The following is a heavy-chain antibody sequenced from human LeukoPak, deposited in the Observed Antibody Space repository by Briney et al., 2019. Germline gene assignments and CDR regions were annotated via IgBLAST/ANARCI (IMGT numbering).Heavy chain of an antibody. V-gene: IGHV3-23*01. J-gene: IGHJ3*02. Sequence: GGSLRLSCAASGFTFSSYAMSWVRQAPGKGLEWVSAISGSGGSTYYADSVKGRFTISRDNSKNTLYLQMNSLRAEDTAVYYCAKGGAYYYDSSGYFSIWGQGTMVTVSS. D-gene: IGHD3-22*01. CDR3: AKGGAYYYDSSGYFSI. CDR1: GFTFSSYA. CDR2: ISGSGGST.